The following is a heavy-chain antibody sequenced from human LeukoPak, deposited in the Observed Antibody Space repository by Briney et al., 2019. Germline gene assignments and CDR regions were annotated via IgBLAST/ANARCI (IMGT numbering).Heavy chain of an antibody. CDR2: IYHSGST. V-gene: IGHV4-38-2*02. CDR1: GGSISSGYY. J-gene: IGHJ4*02. D-gene: IGHD1-26*01. CDR3: ARRSVVGATSQFDY. Sequence: PPETLSLACTVSGGSISSGYYWGWIRQPPGRGLEWIGSIYHSGSTYYNPSLKSRVTISVDTSKNQFSLKLSSVTAADTAVYYCARRSVVGATSQFDYWGQGTLVTVSS.